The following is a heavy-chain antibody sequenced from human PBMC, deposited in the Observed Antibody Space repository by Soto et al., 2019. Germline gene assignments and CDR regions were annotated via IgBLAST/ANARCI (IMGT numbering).Heavy chain of an antibody. CDR3: ERGVSLYWSFDL. J-gene: IGHJ2*01. V-gene: IGHV1-3*01. CDR1: GYTFTSYA. CDR2: INAGNGNT. Sequence: QVQLVQSGAEVKKPGASVKVSCKASGYTFTSYAMHWVRQAPGQRLEWMGWINAGNGNTKYSQKFQGRVTITRDTSASTAYMELSSLRSEDTAVYYCERGVSLYWSFDLWGRGTLVTVSS.